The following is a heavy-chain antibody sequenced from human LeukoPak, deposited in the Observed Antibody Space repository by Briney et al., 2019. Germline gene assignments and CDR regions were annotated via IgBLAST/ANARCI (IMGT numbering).Heavy chain of an antibody. CDR3: ARTGSYYYYYMDV. CDR2: IIPIFGTA. CDR1: GGTFSSYA. J-gene: IGHJ6*03. V-gene: IGHV1-69*06. Sequence: VASVTVSRMASGGTFSSYASSWVRQAPGQGVEWMGGIIPIFGTANYAQKFQGRVTITADKSTSTAYMELSSLRSEDTAVYYCARTGSYYYYYMDVWGKGTTVTISS. D-gene: IGHD7-27*01.